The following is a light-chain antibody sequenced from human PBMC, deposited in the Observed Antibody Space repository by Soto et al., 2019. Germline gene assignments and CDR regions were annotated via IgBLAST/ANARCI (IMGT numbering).Light chain of an antibody. J-gene: IGLJ2*01. CDR1: SNDVGGYVY. Sequence: QSALTQPPSASGSPGQSVTISCTGTSNDVGGYVYVSWYQQYPGKAPKLMIYEGNKRASGVPDRLSGSKSGNTASLTVSGLQADDEADYYCSSYAGTNIDVVFGGGTKVTVL. CDR2: EGN. V-gene: IGLV2-8*01. CDR3: SSYAGTNIDVV.